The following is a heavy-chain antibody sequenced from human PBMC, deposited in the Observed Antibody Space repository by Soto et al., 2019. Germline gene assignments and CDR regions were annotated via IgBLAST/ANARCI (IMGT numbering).Heavy chain of an antibody. CDR1: GGSFSDYY. J-gene: IGHJ4*02. CDR3: ARGRLGPRGYDLDY. CDR2: VTHRGTT. V-gene: IGHV4-34*01. Sequence: QVQLQQGGAGLLKSWETLSLTCTVYGGSFSDYYWNWIRQSPGKGLEWIGEVTHRGTTNYNPSLTSRVTISRDTSKSRFSLTLTSVTAADTAVYYCARGRLGPRGYDLDYWGQGTLVTVSS. D-gene: IGHD5-12*01.